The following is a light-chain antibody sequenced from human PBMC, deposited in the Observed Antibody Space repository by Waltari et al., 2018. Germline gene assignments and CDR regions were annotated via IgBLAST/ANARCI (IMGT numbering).Light chain of an antibody. V-gene: IGLV3-21*04. CDR3: QVWDRNPDHTEV. J-gene: IGLJ3*02. CDR1: DVGSNS. Sequence: SYVLTQPPSVSVAPGKTDRITGGGNDVGSNSVQWYQQKPGQAPVVVMSYDSDRPSGIPERFSGSNSGNTATLTITRVEAGDEADYYCQVWDRNPDHTEVFGGGTRVTVL. CDR2: YDS.